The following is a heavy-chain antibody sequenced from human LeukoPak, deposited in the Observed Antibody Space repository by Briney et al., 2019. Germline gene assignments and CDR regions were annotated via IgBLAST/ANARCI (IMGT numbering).Heavy chain of an antibody. V-gene: IGHV4-34*01. Sequence: PSETLSLTCAVNGGSFSGYYWSWIRQPRGKGLEWIGEINHSGSTNYNPSLKSRVTISVDTSKNQFSLKLSSVTAADTAVYYCARGYDILTGYTRSFDYWGQGTLVTVSS. J-gene: IGHJ4*02. CDR3: ARGYDILTGYTRSFDY. CDR2: INHSGST. D-gene: IGHD3-9*01. CDR1: GGSFSGYY.